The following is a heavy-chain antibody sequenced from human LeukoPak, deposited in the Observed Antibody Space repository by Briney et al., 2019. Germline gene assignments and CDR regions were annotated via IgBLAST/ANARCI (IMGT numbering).Heavy chain of an antibody. J-gene: IGHJ5*02. D-gene: IGHD3-22*01. Sequence: PSETLSLTCTVSGGPISSYYWSWIRQPAGKGLEWIGRIYTSGSTNYNPSLKSRVTMSVDTSKNQFSLKLTSVTAADTAVYYCARLVVITTFDWFDPWGQGTLVTVSS. CDR2: IYTSGST. CDR3: ARLVVITTFDWFDP. V-gene: IGHV4-4*07. CDR1: GGPISSYY.